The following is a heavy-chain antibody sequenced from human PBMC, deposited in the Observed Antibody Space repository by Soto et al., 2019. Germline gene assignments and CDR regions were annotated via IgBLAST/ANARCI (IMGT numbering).Heavy chain of an antibody. CDR1: GGTFSSYA. CDR2: IIPIFGTA. Sequence: SVKVSCKVSGGTFSSYAISWVRQAPGQGLEWMGGIIPIFGTANYAQKFQGRVTITADESTSTAYMELSSLRSEDTAVYYCARDGACGGDCYAWIGWGQGTLVTVSS. D-gene: IGHD2-21*02. V-gene: IGHV1-69*13. J-gene: IGHJ4*02. CDR3: ARDGACGGDCYAWIG.